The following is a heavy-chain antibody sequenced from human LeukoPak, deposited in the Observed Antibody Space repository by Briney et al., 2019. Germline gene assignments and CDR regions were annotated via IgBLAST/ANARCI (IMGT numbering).Heavy chain of an antibody. CDR2: MSGGGGST. J-gene: IGHJ4*02. Sequence: GGSLRLSCAASGFTFSSYDMSWVRQAPGEGLEWVSTMSGGGGSTYHADSVKGRFTISRDISRNTLYLQMTSLRAEDTAVYFCATVRQGTTRDFEYWGQGTLVTVSS. V-gene: IGHV3-23*01. D-gene: IGHD1-7*01. CDR1: GFTFSSYD. CDR3: ATVRQGTTRDFEY.